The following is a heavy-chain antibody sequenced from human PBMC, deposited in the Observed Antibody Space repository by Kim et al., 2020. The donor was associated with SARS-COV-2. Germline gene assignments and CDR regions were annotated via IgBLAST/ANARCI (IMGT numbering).Heavy chain of an antibody. V-gene: IGHV3-30*04. CDR1: LGVNH. CDR2: ISADGMSR. CDR3: AREGQSSGRAGTYDV. Sequence: GGSLRLSCVISLGVNHMHCVRQASGKGLEWVAAISADGMSRYYSASVLGRFTISRDNPNDVMFLQLDSLRPEDTAVYYCAREGQSSGRAGTYDVWGRGTLVTVSS. J-gene: IGHJ4*03. D-gene: IGHD1-7*01.